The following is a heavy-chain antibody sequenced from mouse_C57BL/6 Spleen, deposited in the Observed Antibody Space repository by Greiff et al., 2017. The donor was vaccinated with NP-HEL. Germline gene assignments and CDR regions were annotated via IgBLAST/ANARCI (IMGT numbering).Heavy chain of an antibody. Sequence: DVQLQESGGDLVKPGGSLKLSCAASGFTFSSYGMSWVRQTPDKRLEWVATISSGGSYTYYPDSVKGRFTISRDNAKNTLYLQMSSLKSEDTAMYYCAREDYDRFAYWGQGTLVTVSA. CDR3: AREDYDRFAY. J-gene: IGHJ3*01. CDR2: ISSGGSYT. CDR1: GFTFSSYG. D-gene: IGHD2-4*01. V-gene: IGHV5-6*01.